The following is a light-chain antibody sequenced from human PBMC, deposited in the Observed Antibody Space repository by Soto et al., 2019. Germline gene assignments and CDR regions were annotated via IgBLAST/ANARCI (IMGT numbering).Light chain of an antibody. CDR3: TSYAGRTTLWV. J-gene: IGLJ1*01. CDR1: SSLVGAYNY. Sequence: QSSLTQPASVSGSPGQSITISCTGTSSLVGAYNYVSWYQHHPGKAPKLMIYDVGNRPSGVSNRFSGSKSGNTASLTISGLQAEDEADYYCTSYAGRTTLWVFGTGTKLTVL. V-gene: IGLV2-14*03. CDR2: DVG.